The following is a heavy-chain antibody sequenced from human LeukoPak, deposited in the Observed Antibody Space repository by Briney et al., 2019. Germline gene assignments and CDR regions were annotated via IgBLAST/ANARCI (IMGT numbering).Heavy chain of an antibody. D-gene: IGHD3-3*01. CDR3: ARRCYDFWSGFSNYYYYYYMDV. J-gene: IGHJ6*03. CDR2: TNHSGST. CDR1: GGSFSGYY. V-gene: IGHV4-34*01. Sequence: SETLSLTCAVYGGSFSGYYWSWIRQPPGKGLEWIGETNHSGSTNYNPSLKSRVTISVDTSKNQFSLKLSSVTAADTAVYYCARRCYDFWSGFSNYYYYYYMDVWGKGTTVTVSS.